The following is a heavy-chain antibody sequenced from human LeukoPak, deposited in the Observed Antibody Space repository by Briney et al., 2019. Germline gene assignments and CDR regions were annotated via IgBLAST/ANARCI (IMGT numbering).Heavy chain of an antibody. J-gene: IGHJ4*02. CDR3: ARGAAYCSSTSCPLY. CDR2: IYYSGST. V-gene: IGHV4-61*01. Sequence: SETLSPTCTVSGGSVSSGSYYWSWIRQPPGKGLECIGYIYYSGSTNYNPSLKSRVTISVDTSKNQFSLKLSSVTAADTAVYYCARGAAYCSSTSCPLYWGQGTLVTVSS. D-gene: IGHD2-2*01. CDR1: GGSVSSGSYY.